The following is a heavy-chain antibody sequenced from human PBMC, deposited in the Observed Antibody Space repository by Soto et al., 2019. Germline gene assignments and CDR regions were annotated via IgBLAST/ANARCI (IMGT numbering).Heavy chain of an antibody. D-gene: IGHD3-3*01. Sequence: PSETLSLTCAVYGGSFSGYYWSWIRQPPGKGLEWIGEINHSGSTNYNPSLKSRVTISVDTSKNQFSLKLSSVTAADTAVYYCARAVVYYDFWSGYYSGRRYYFDYWGQGTLVTVSS. V-gene: IGHV4-34*01. J-gene: IGHJ4*02. CDR1: GGSFSGYY. CDR3: ARAVVYYDFWSGYYSGRRYYFDY. CDR2: INHSGST.